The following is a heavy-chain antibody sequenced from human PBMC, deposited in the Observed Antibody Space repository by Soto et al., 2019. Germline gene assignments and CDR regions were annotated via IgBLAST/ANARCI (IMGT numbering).Heavy chain of an antibody. Sequence: QMQLQVSGPGLVKPSETLSLTCTVSGASVSSGYWSWIRQPPGKGLEWIGFMYFGGSFNYNPSLTSRVTISVETSKNQFSMKVTSVTAADTAVYYCARSYYDTTGFAVAPWGQGALVTVSS. CDR1: GASVSSGY. CDR3: ARSYYDTTGFAVAP. J-gene: IGHJ5*02. V-gene: IGHV4-59*02. D-gene: IGHD3-22*01. CDR2: MYFGGSF.